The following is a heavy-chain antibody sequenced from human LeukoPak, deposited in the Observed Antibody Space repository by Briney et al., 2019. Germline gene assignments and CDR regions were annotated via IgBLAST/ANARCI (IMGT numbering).Heavy chain of an antibody. CDR3: ARDLIGYCSGGSCYAPRDYYYYMDV. V-gene: IGHV4-59*01. CDR2: IYYSGST. J-gene: IGHJ6*03. Sequence: SETLSLTCTVSGGSISSYYWSWIRQPPGKGLEWIGYIYYSGSTNYNPSLKSRVTISVDTSKNQFSLKLSSVTAADTAVYYCARDLIGYCSGGSCYAPRDYYYYMDVWGKGTTVTVSS. D-gene: IGHD2-15*01. CDR1: GGSISSYY.